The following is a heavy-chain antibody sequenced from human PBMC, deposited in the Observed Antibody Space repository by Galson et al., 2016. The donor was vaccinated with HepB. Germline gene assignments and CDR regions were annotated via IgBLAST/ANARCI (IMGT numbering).Heavy chain of an antibody. CDR3: ARDLFSPGNEWLLLGEDAFTI. D-gene: IGHD3-22*01. CDR1: GYTFTNYG. Sequence: SVKVSCKASGYTFTNYGISWVRQAPGQGLEWMGWMKPYSGKTHYAKKYQGRVTMTTDKSTNTVYMELRSLGYDDTAVYYCARDLFSPGNEWLLLGEDAFTIWGQGTVVTFS. V-gene: IGHV1-18*01. CDR2: MKPYSGKT. J-gene: IGHJ3*02.